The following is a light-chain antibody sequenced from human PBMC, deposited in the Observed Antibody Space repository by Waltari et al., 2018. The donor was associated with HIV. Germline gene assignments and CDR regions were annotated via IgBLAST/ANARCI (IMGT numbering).Light chain of an antibody. Sequence: QAVVTPEPSLTVSPGGPVTRTCGSRTGAVTSGHSPYWFQQRPGQAPRTLIHDTSNKHSWTPARFSGSLLGGKAALTLSGAQPEDEAEYYCLLSYGGPRVFGGGTKLTVL. CDR1: TGAVTSGHS. J-gene: IGLJ2*01. CDR3: LLSYGGPRV. V-gene: IGLV7-46*01. CDR2: DTS.